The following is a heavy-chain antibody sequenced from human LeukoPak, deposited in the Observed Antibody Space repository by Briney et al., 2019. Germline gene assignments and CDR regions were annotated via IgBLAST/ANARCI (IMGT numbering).Heavy chain of an antibody. CDR2: ISSSSSYT. V-gene: IGHV3-11*06. Sequence: GGSLRLSCAASGFTFSDYYMSWIRQAPGKGLEWVSYISSSSSYTNYADSVKGRFTISRDNAKNSLYLQVNSLRAEDTAVYYCARDRRGVATIDYWGQGTLVTVSS. D-gene: IGHD5-12*01. CDR3: ARDRRGVATIDY. J-gene: IGHJ4*02. CDR1: GFTFSDYY.